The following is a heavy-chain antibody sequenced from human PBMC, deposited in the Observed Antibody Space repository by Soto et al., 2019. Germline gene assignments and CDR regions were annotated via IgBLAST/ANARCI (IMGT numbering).Heavy chain of an antibody. Sequence: QVQLVQSGAEVKKPGASVKVSCKASGYTFTSYAMHWVRQAPGQRLEWMGWINAGNGNTKYSQKFQGRVTITRDTSADTAYMELSSLRSEDTAVDYWARYSPPRPFDYWGQGTLVTVSS. J-gene: IGHJ4*02. CDR3: ARYSPPRPFDY. D-gene: IGHD2-15*01. V-gene: IGHV1-3*01. CDR2: INAGNGNT. CDR1: GYTFTSYA.